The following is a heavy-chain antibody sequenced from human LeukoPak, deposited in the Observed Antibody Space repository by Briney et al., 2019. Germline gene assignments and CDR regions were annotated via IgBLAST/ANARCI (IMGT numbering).Heavy chain of an antibody. CDR1: GFTFSEYA. V-gene: IGHV3-23*01. J-gene: IGHJ4*02. D-gene: IGHD4-23*01. Sequence: GGSLRLSCAASGFTFSEYAMNWVRQAPGKELEWLSGVTARGTVRYYADSVRGRFFASRDNSKSTLYLQMGSLRAEDTAFYYCAKLLVDLSPGGNYVFDLWGPGTLVTVSS. CDR3: AKLLVDLSPGGNYVFDL. CDR2: VTARGTVR.